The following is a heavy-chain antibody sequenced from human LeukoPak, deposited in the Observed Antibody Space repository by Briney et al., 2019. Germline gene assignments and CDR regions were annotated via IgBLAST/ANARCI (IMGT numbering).Heavy chain of an antibody. J-gene: IGHJ4*02. CDR1: GFTFSNYG. Sequence: PGGSLRLSCAASGFTFSNYGMNWVRQAPGKGLEWVSYISSSGSTIYYADSVKGRFTISRDNAKNSLYLQMSSLRAEDTAVYYCARAGSYSYGVLFDYWGQGTLVTVSS. CDR3: ARAGSYSYGVLFDY. D-gene: IGHD5-18*01. CDR2: ISSSGSTI. V-gene: IGHV3-48*04.